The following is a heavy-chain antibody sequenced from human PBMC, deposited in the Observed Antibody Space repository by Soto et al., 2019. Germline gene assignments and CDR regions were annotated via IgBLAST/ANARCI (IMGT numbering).Heavy chain of an antibody. CDR1: GCSFTNYW. V-gene: IGHV5-10-1*01. CDR2: IDPSDSYT. Sequence: GESLKISCKGSGCSFTNYWISWVRQMPGKGLEWMGRIDPSDSYTNYSPSFQGHVTISADKSISTAYLQSSSLKASDTAMYYCARQGYYYYGMDVWGQGTTVTVSS. CDR3: ARQGYYYYGMDV. J-gene: IGHJ6*02.